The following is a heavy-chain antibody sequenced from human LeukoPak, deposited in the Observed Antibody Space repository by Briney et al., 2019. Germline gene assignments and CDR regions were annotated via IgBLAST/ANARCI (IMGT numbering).Heavy chain of an antibody. V-gene: IGHV3-33*08. D-gene: IGHD2-15*01. CDR1: ESTLSTYG. CDR2: IWYDGSNK. Sequence: GGPRSLSGEPPESTLSTYGMPWAGQVPAKGLEGGAVIWYDGSNKYYADSVKGRFTISRDNSKNTLYLQMNSLRAEDTAVYYCARDDVVVAASFDYWGQGTLVTVSS. CDR3: ARDDVVVAASFDY. J-gene: IGHJ4*02.